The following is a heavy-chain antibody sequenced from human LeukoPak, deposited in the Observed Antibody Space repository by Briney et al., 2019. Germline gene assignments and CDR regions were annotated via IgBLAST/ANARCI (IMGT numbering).Heavy chain of an antibody. J-gene: IGHJ5*02. CDR1: GYTFTSYG. CDR3: ASVQRGYSSGWPNWFDP. V-gene: IGHV1-18*01. D-gene: IGHD6-19*01. CDR2: ISAYNGNT. Sequence: ASVKVSCKASGYTFTSYGISWVRQAPGQGLEWMGWISAYNGNTNYAQKLQGRVTMTTDTSTSTAYMELRSLRSDDTAVYYCASVQRGYSSGWPNWFDPWGQGTLVTVSS.